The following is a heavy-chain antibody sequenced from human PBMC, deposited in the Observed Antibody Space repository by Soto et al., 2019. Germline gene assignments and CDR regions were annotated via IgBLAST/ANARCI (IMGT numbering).Heavy chain of an antibody. CDR3: VRDSVTKRLDS. Sequence: QVRLQESGPGLVKPSETLSLTCVVSGDSLSSPNWWAWVRQPPGKGLEWIGQIHNRGNTNFNPSLQSRFTMSIDKPKNQFSLRLTSMTAADTAVYYCVRDSVTKRLDSWGQGTLVTVSS. CDR2: IHNRGNT. D-gene: IGHD4-17*01. J-gene: IGHJ5*01. V-gene: IGHV4-4*02. CDR1: GDSLSSPNW.